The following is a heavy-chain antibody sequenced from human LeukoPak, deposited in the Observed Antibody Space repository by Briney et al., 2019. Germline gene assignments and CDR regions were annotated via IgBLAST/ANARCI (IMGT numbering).Heavy chain of an antibody. V-gene: IGHV3-30*02. J-gene: IGHJ4*02. CDR1: GFTFSSYG. CDR3: AKDRGYSGYYYFDY. D-gene: IGHD5-12*01. Sequence: QTGGSLRLSCAASGFTFSSYGMHWVRQAPGKGLEWVAFIRYDGSNKYYADSVKGRFTISRDNSKNTLYLQMNSLRAEDTAVYYCAKDRGYSGYYYFDYWGQGTLVTVSS. CDR2: IRYDGSNK.